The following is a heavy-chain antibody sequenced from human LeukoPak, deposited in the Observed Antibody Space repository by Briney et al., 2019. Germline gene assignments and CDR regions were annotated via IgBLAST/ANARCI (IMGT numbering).Heavy chain of an antibody. CDR2: INPNSGGT. Sequence: ASVTVSCKASGYMFTAYYIHWVRQAPGQGLEWMGWINPNSGGTDYAQKFQGRVTMTRDTSITTAYMELSRLRSDDTAVYYCARDPCSCGTCYYFAYWGQGTLVTVPS. CDR1: GYMFTAYY. J-gene: IGHJ4*02. CDR3: ARDPCSCGTCYYFAY. D-gene: IGHD2-15*01. V-gene: IGHV1-2*02.